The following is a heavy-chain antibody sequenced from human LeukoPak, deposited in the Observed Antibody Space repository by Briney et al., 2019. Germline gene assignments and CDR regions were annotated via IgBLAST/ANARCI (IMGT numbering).Heavy chain of an antibody. CDR3: AKDGKKWQEPLES. CDR2: ISYDGSNK. CDR1: GFTFSSYG. V-gene: IGHV3-30*18. Sequence: GGSLRLSCAASGFTFSSYGMHWVRQAPGKGLEWVAVISYDGSNKFYPDSVKGRFTISRDNSNLYLQMSSLRAEDTAVYYCAKDGKKWQEPLESWGQGTLVIVSS. J-gene: IGHJ4*02. D-gene: IGHD1-14*01.